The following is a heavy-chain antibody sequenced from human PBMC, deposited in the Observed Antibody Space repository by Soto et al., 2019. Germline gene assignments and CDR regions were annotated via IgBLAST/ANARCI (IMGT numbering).Heavy chain of an antibody. CDR2: INPNSGGT. V-gene: IGHV1-2*04. J-gene: IGHJ5*02. D-gene: IGHD6-6*01. Sequence: GASVKVSCKASGYTFTGYYMHWVRQAPGQGLEWMGWINPNSGGTNYAQKFQGWVTMTRDTSIATAYLTLTSLTSDYTALYYCAKDLTRQLAYWLDPWGQGTQVTVSS. CDR3: AKDLTRQLAYWLDP. CDR1: GYTFTGYY.